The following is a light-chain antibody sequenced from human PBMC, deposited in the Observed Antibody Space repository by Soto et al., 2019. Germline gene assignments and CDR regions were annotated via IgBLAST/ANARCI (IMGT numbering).Light chain of an antibody. Sequence: EIVLTQSPATLSLSPGERATHSCRASQSVSSNLAWYQQKPGQAPRLLIYDASNRATGIPARFSGSGSGTDFTLTISSLEPEDFAVYYCQQRSNWPPGLTFGQGTRLEIK. V-gene: IGKV3-11*01. CDR2: DAS. CDR1: QSVSSN. CDR3: QQRSNWPPGLT. J-gene: IGKJ5*01.